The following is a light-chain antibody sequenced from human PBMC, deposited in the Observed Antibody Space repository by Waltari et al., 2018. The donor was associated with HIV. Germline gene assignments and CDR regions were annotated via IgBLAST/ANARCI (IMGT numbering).Light chain of an antibody. CDR3: QQYIEWPLT. CDR1: QSISGN. V-gene: IGKV3-15*01. J-gene: IGKJ1*01. Sequence: EIVMTHSPGTLSVSQGQRATLSCRASQSISGNIAWYQQKPGQAPRLLIFAASTRATGVPARFSGSGFGTEFTLSITGLQSEDFAIYHCQQYIEWPLTFGQGTKV. CDR2: AAS.